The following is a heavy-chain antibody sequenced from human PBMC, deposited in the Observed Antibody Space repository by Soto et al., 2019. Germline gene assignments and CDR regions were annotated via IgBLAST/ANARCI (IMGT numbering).Heavy chain of an antibody. D-gene: IGHD3-22*01. J-gene: IGHJ4*02. CDR2: VHPDSGGT. CDR3: TRAAQAFFHITGDYFYFDQ. Sequence: QVQLVQSGTEVKEPGAAVRVSCKTSGYIFTDFLIHWVRQSPGQGLEWMGWVHPDSGGTNIAQRFQDRVTMTADTATNTAYMEVTSLRSDDTAVFYCTRAAQAFFHITGDYFYFDQWGQGTQVTVSS. CDR1: GYIFTDFL. V-gene: IGHV1-2*02.